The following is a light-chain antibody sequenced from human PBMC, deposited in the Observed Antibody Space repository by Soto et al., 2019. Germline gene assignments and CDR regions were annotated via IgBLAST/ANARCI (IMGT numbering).Light chain of an antibody. CDR2: KAS. Sequence: DIAMTQSPSTLSASVGDRVTITCRASQSISSWLAWYQQKPGKAPKLLIYKASSLESEVPSRFSGSGSGTEFTLTISSLQPDDFATYYCQQYNSSPWTFGQGTKVEIK. CDR3: QQYNSSPWT. J-gene: IGKJ1*01. CDR1: QSISSW. V-gene: IGKV1-5*03.